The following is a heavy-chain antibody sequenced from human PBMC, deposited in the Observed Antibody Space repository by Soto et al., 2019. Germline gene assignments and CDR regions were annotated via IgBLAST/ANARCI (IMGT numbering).Heavy chain of an antibody. CDR3: ARVGLRGEYFQH. V-gene: IGHV4-31*03. J-gene: IGHJ1*01. CDR1: GGSISSGGYY. CDR2: IYYSGST. D-gene: IGHD4-17*01. Sequence: SETLSLTCTVSGGSISSGGYYWSWIRQHPGKGLEWIGYIYYSGSTYYNPSLKSRVTISVDTSKNQFSLKLSSVTAADTAVYYCARVGLRGEYFQHWGQGTLVTVSS.